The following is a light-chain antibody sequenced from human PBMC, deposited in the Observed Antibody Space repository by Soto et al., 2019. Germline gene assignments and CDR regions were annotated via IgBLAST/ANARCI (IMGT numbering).Light chain of an antibody. CDR3: QQFNNWPLT. Sequence: EIVLTQSPGTLSLSPGERATLSCRASQSVGSNLAWYQQKPGQAPRLLIYGASARATGIPARFSGSGSGTDFTLTISSLQSEDFAVYFCQQFNNWPLTFGGGTKVDIK. CDR2: GAS. V-gene: IGKV3D-15*01. CDR1: QSVGSN. J-gene: IGKJ4*01.